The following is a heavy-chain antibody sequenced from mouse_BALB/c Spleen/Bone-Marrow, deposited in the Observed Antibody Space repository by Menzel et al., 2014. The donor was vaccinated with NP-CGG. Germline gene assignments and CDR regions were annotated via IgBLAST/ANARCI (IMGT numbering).Heavy chain of an antibody. D-gene: IGHD1-1*01. CDR1: GFSLSRYS. Sequence: VQGVESGPGLVVPSQSLSITCTVSGFSLSRYSVHWVRQPPGKGLEWLGMIWGGGSTDYNSALKSRLSISKDNSKSQVFLKMNGLQTDDTAMYYCARVVATDWYFDVWGAGTTVTVSS. J-gene: IGHJ1*01. CDR3: ARVVATDWYFDV. V-gene: IGHV2-6-4*01. CDR2: IWGGGST.